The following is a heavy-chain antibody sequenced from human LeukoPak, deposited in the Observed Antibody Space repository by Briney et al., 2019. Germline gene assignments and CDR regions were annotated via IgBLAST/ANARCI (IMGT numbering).Heavy chain of an antibody. J-gene: IGHJ4*02. CDR1: GFTFSKNA. V-gene: IGHV3-30*04. Sequence: PGGSLRLSCAASGFTFSKNAMHWVRQAPGKGLEWVAVISVDGRDLYHADSVKGRFTISRDNSKNTLYLQMTSLRTDDTAVYYCARDKSAAADYYFDFWGQGILVTVSS. D-gene: IGHD3-10*01. CDR2: ISVDGRDL. CDR3: ARDKSAAADYYFDF.